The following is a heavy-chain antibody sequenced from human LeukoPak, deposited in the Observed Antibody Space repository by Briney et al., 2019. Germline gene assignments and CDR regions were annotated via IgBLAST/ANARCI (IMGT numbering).Heavy chain of an antibody. CDR3: ARGYYDYVWGSRGGFDS. V-gene: IGHV4-61*02. Sequence: SETLSLTCTVSGGSISSGSYYWSWIRQPAGKGLEWIGRIYTSGSTNYNPSLKSRVTISVDTSKNQFSLKLSSVTAADTAVYYCARGYYDYVWGSRGGFDSWGQGTLVTVSS. CDR1: GGSISSGSYY. D-gene: IGHD3-16*01. J-gene: IGHJ4*02. CDR2: IYTSGST.